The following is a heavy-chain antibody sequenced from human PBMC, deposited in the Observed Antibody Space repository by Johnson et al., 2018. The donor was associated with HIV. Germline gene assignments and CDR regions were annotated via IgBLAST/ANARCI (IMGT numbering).Heavy chain of an antibody. CDR1: GLTFSSYG. J-gene: IGHJ3*02. V-gene: IGHV3-33*06. Sequence: QVQLVESGGGVVQPGRSLRLSCAASGLTFSSYGMHWVRQAPGKGLEWVAGIWYDGSNNDYADSVKGRFTISRDNSTNTLYLQMNSLRAEDTAVYSCAKGLLIAAAHDAFDIWGQGTMVTVSS. CDR2: IWYDGSNN. D-gene: IGHD6-13*01. CDR3: AKGLLIAAAHDAFDI.